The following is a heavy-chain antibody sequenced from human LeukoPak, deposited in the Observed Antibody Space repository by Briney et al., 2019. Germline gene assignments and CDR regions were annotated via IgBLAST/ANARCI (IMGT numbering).Heavy chain of an antibody. Sequence: PSETLSLTCAVSGYSISSGYYWGWIRQPPGTTLEWIASIYHSESTYYNPSLKSRVTISVDTSMNQFSLKLSSVNAADTAIYFCARVRGYSHGNYFAYWGQGTLVTVSS. D-gene: IGHD5-18*01. CDR2: IYHSEST. CDR1: GYSISSGYY. J-gene: IGHJ4*02. CDR3: ARVRGYSHGNYFAY. V-gene: IGHV4-38-2*01.